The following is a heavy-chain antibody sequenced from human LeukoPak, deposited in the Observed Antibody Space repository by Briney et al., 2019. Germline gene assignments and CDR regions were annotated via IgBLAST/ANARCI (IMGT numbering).Heavy chain of an antibody. V-gene: IGHV1-18*01. CDR1: GYTFTSYG. CDR3: ARIPQRYYDTYFDY. D-gene: IGHD3-22*01. Sequence: ASVKVSCKASGYTFTSYGISWVRQAPGQGLEWMGWISAYNGNTNYAQKLQGRVTMTTDTSTSTAYMELRSLRSDDTAMYYCARIPQRYYDTYFDYWGQGTLVTVSS. CDR2: ISAYNGNT. J-gene: IGHJ4*02.